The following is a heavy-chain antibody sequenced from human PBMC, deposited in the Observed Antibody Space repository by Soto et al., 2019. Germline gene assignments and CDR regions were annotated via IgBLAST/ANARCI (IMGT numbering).Heavy chain of an antibody. CDR3: AKGPTLYYYDSSEDAFDI. CDR2: ISYDGSNK. J-gene: IGHJ3*02. V-gene: IGHV3-30*18. D-gene: IGHD3-22*01. CDR1: GFTFSSYG. Sequence: PGVSLRLSCAASGFTFSSYGMRWVRQAPGKGLEWVAVISYDGSNKYYADSVKGRFAISRDNSKNTPYLQMNSLRAEDTAVYYCAKGPTLYYYDSSEDAFDIWGQGTMVTVSS.